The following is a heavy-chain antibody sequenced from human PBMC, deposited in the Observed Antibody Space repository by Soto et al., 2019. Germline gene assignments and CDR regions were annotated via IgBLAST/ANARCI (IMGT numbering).Heavy chain of an antibody. Sequence: PSETLSLTCAVYGGSFSGYYWSWIRQPPGKGLEWIGEINHSGSTNYNLSLKSRVTISVDTSKNQFSLKLSSVTAADTAVYYCARRIAYYYYGMDVWGQGTTVTVSS. V-gene: IGHV4-34*01. CDR1: GGSFSGYY. CDR2: INHSGST. J-gene: IGHJ6*02. D-gene: IGHD6-13*01. CDR3: ARRIAYYYYGMDV.